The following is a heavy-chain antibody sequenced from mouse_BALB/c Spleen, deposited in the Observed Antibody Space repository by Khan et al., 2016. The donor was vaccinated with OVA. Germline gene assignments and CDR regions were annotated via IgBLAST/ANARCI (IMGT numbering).Heavy chain of an antibody. CDR1: GYTFTENT. V-gene: IGHV1-18*01. Sequence: VQLKESGPELVKPGASVKISCKTSGYTFTENTLHWVKQSHGKSLEWIGVINPKNGVTSYNQKFKGKVTLTVDKSSRTAYMEFRSLTSEDSAVYYCARDAGRYWGQGTSVTVSS. D-gene: IGHD3-3*01. J-gene: IGHJ4*01. CDR3: ARDAGRY. CDR2: INPKNGVT.